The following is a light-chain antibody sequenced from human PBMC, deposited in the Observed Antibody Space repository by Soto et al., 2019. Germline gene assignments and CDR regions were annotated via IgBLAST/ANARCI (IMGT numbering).Light chain of an antibody. V-gene: IGLV2-14*01. CDR2: DVS. Sequence: QTVVTQPASVSGSPGQSITISCTGTSSDVGGYNYVSWYQQHPGKAPKLMIYDVSNRPSGVSNRFSGSKSGNPASLTISGLQAEDEADYYCSSYTSSSTLYVFGTGTKVTVL. CDR1: SSDVGGYNY. J-gene: IGLJ1*01. CDR3: SSYTSSSTLYV.